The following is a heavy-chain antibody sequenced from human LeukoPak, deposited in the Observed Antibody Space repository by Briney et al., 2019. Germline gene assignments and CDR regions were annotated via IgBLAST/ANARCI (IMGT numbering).Heavy chain of an antibody. CDR3: ARDSSGWSVDY. CDR2: ISSTSSYI. V-gene: IGHV3-11*05. CDR1: GFTFSSYA. Sequence: GGSLRLSCAASGFTFSSYAMSWIRQAPGKGLEWVSFISSTSSYIKDADSVKGRFTISRDNAKKSLYLQMNSLRAEDTAVYYCARDSSGWSVDYWGQGTLVTVSS. J-gene: IGHJ4*02. D-gene: IGHD6-19*01.